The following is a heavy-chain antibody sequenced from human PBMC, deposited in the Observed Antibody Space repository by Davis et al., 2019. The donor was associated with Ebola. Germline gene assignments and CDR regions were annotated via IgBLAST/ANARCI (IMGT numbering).Heavy chain of an antibody. V-gene: IGHV4-34*01. D-gene: IGHD3-16*01. J-gene: IGHJ6*02. CDR3: ARGEFGGSPGKYYYYGMDV. CDR1: GGSFNAYY. CDR2: IDHSGST. Sequence: PSETLSLTCGVHGGSFNAYYWSWIRLPPGKGLEWIGEIDHSGSTNYNPSLKSRVTISVDTSKNQFALKLSSVTAADTGFYYCARGEFGGSPGKYYYYGMDVWGQGTTVTVSS.